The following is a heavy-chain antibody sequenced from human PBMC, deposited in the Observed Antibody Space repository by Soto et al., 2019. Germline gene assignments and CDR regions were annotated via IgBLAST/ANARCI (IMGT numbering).Heavy chain of an antibody. CDR2: MSQSGTT. J-gene: IGHJ3*01. D-gene: IGHD2-8*01. V-gene: IGHV4-4*02. CDR3: ARNGAFDL. CDR1: GGSAIKSSS. Sequence: SETLSLTCAVSGGSAIKSSSWTWVRQPPGKGLEWIGEMSQSGTTNYNPSLRGRVTISVDNSKNQFSLSLISVTAADTAVYYCARNGAFDLWGQGTMVTVSS.